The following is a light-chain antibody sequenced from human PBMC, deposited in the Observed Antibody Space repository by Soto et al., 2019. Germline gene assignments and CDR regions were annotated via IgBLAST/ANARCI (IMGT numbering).Light chain of an antibody. V-gene: IGKV3-11*01. CDR1: QSVSSY. CDR3: QQRSNWHPWT. Sequence: EIVLTQSPATLSLSPGERATLSCRASQSVSSYLAWYQQKPGQAPRLLIYDASNRATGIPARFSGSVSGTDFTFTISSLEPEDFAVYYCQQRSNWHPWTFGQGTKVEIK. J-gene: IGKJ1*01. CDR2: DAS.